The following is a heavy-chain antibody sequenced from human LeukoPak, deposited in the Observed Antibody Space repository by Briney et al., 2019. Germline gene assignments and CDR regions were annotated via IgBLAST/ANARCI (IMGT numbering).Heavy chain of an antibody. J-gene: IGHJ2*01. V-gene: IGHV3-23*01. D-gene: IGHD6-6*01. CDR1: GFSVKTNY. Sequence: GGSLRLSCAASGFSVKTNYMSWVRQAPGQGLEWVSAISGSGGSTYYAASVKGRFTISRDNSKNTLYLQMNSLRAEDTAVYYCAKDARKSIAARTYWYFDLWGRGTLVTVSS. CDR3: AKDARKSIAARTYWYFDL. CDR2: ISGSGGST.